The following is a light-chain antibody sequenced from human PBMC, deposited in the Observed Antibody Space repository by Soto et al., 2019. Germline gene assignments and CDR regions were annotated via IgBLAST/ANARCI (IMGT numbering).Light chain of an antibody. J-gene: IGKJ1*01. CDR3: QQRSHWWT. CDR2: DAS. V-gene: IGKV3-11*01. CDR1: QSVSSY. Sequence: EIVLTQSPATLSLSPGERATLSCRASQSVSSYLAWYQQKPGQAPRLLIYDASNRATGIPARFSGSGSGTEFTLTISSLEPDDFAVYYCQQRSHWWTFGQGTKVEIK.